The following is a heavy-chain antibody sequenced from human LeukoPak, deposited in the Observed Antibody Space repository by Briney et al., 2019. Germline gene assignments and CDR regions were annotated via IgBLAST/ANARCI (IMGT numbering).Heavy chain of an antibody. CDR3: AKVIRDGYNFGFDY. Sequence: GGSLRLSCAASGFTFSSYGMHWVRQAPGKGLEWVAVISYDGSNKYYADPVKDRFTISRDNSKNTLYLQMNSLRAEDTAVYYCAKVIRDGYNFGFDYWGQGTLVTVSS. CDR2: ISYDGSNK. J-gene: IGHJ4*02. V-gene: IGHV3-30*18. D-gene: IGHD5-24*01. CDR1: GFTFSSYG.